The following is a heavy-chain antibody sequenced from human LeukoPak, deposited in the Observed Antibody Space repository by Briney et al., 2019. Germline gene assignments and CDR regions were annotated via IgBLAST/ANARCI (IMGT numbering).Heavy chain of an antibody. J-gene: IGHJ4*02. CDR1: GGSISSGGYY. CDR2: IYYSGST. Sequence: SQTLSLTRTVSGGSISSGGYYWSWIRQHPGKGLEWIGYIYYSGSTYYNPSLKSRVTISVDTSKNQFSLKLSSVTAADTAVYYCARGGPDTAMVPPDYWGQGTLVTVSS. CDR3: ARGGPDTAMVPPDY. V-gene: IGHV4-31*03. D-gene: IGHD5-18*01.